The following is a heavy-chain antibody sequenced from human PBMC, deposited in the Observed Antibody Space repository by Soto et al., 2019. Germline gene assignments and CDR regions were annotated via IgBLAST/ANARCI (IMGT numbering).Heavy chain of an antibody. CDR1: GGSISSYY. CDR2: IYYSGST. V-gene: IGHV4-59*08. Sequence: PSETLSLTCTVSGGSISSYYWSWIRQPPGKGLEWIGYIYYSGSTNYNPSLKSRVTISVDTSKNQFSLKLSSVTAADTAVYYCARSIVVVPAANNWFDPWGQGTLVTVS. J-gene: IGHJ5*02. D-gene: IGHD2-2*01. CDR3: ARSIVVVPAANNWFDP.